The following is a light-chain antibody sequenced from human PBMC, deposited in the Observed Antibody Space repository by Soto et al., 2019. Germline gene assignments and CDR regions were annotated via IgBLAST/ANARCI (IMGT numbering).Light chain of an antibody. CDR3: GTWDNRLSAGIWV. Sequence: QSVLPQPPSVSAAPGQKVTIACSCSRSNIGNDYVSWYKQLPGRAPKLLIYENNKRPSGTPDRFSGSKSGTSATLGITGLQTGDEDDYYCGTWDNRLSAGIWVFGGGTKLTVL. V-gene: IGLV1-51*02. CDR1: RSNIGNDY. CDR2: ENN. J-gene: IGLJ3*02.